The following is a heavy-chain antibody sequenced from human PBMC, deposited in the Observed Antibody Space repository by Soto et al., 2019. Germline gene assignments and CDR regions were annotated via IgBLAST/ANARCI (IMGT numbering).Heavy chain of an antibody. CDR3: ARGRDYYGSGSRRRYYYGMDV. J-gene: IGHJ6*02. CDR1: GGSFSGYY. CDR2: INHSGST. D-gene: IGHD3-10*01. Sequence: PSETLSLTCAVYGGSFSGYYWSWIRQPPGTGLEWIGEINHSGSTNYNPSLKSRVTISVDTSKNQFSLKLSSVTAADTAVYYCARGRDYYGSGSRRRYYYGMDVWGQGTTVT. V-gene: IGHV4-34*01.